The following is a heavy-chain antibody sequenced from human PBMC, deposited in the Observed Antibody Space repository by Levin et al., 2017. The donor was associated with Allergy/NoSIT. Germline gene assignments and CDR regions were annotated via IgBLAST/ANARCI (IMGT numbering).Heavy chain of an antibody. CDR1: GGSISSGGYY. CDR2: IYYSGST. Sequence: SETLSLTCTVSGGSISSGGYYWSWIRQHPGKGLEWIGYIYYSGSTYYNPSLKSRVTISVDTSKNQFSLKLSSVTAADTAVYYCARELALNSGYSYGQVDYWGQGTLVTVSS. V-gene: IGHV4-31*03. J-gene: IGHJ4*02. D-gene: IGHD5-18*01. CDR3: ARELALNSGYSYGQVDY.